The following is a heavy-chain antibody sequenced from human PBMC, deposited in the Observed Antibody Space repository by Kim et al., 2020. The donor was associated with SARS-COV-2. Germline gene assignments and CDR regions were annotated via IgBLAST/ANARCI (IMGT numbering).Heavy chain of an antibody. Sequence: DSAKGRFTISRDNSKNTLYLQMNSLRAEDTAVYYCAKGEHHYGSGSYYDYWGQGTLVTVSS. V-gene: IGHV3-23*01. D-gene: IGHD3-10*01. CDR3: AKGEHHYGSGSYYDY. J-gene: IGHJ4*02.